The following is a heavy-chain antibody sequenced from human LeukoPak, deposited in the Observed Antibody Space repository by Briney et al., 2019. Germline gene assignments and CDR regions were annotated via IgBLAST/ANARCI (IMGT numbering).Heavy chain of an antibody. D-gene: IGHD5-12*01. CDR2: ISAYNGNT. CDR3: ARDRERAVATMGYY. CDR1: GYTFTSYG. J-gene: IGHJ4*02. Sequence: GASVKVSCKASGYTFTSYGISWVRQAPGQGLEWMGWISAYNGNTNYAQKLQGRVTMTTDTSTSTAYMELRSLRSDDTAVYYCARDRERAVATMGYYWGQGTLVTVSS. V-gene: IGHV1-18*01.